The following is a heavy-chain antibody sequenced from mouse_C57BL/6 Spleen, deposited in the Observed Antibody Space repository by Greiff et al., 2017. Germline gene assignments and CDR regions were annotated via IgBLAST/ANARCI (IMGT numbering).Heavy chain of an antibody. V-gene: IGHV1-81*01. CDR2: IYPRSGNT. CDR3: ARRGDDGYYCWFAY. D-gene: IGHD2-3*01. Sequence: VQLQQSGAELARPGASVKLSCKASGYTFTSYGISWVKQRTGQGLEWIGEIYPRSGNTYYNEKFKGKATLTADKSSSTAYMELRSLTSEDSAVYFCARRGDDGYYCWFAYWGQGTLVTVSA. CDR1: GYTFTSYG. J-gene: IGHJ3*01.